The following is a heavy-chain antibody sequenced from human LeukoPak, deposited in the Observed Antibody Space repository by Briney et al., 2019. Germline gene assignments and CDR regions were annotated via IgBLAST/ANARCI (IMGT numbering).Heavy chain of an antibody. J-gene: IGHJ5*02. Sequence: SETLSLTCTVSGGSISSGGYYWSWIRQHPGKGLEWIGYIYYSGSTYYNPSLKSRVTISVDTSKNRFSLKLSSVTAADTAVYYCARDRSTGTFDPWGQGTLVTVSS. CDR3: ARDRSTGTFDP. CDR2: IYYSGST. CDR1: GGSISSGGYY. D-gene: IGHD2-2*01. V-gene: IGHV4-31*03.